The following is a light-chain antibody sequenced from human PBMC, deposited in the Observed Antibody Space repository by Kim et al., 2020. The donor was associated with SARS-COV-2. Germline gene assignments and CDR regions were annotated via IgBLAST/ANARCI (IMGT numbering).Light chain of an antibody. J-gene: IGLJ2*01. CDR3: QVWDSSSDHHVV. CDR2: YDS. V-gene: IGLV3-21*04. Sequence: SYELTQPPSVSVAPGKTARITCGGNNIGSKSVHWYQQKPGQAPVLVIYYDSDRPSGIPERFSGSKSGNTATLTISRVEAGDGADYYCQVWDSSSDHHVVFGGGTKLTVL. CDR1: NIGSKS.